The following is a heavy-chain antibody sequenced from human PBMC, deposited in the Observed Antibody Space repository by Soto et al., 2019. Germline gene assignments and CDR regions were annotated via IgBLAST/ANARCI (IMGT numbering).Heavy chain of an antibody. Sequence: QVQLVQSGAEVKKPGSSVKVSCKASGGTFTSYAISWVRQAPGQGLEWMGGIIPIFDTANYARKFRGRVTISADETTRTAYMELSSLRSEDTAVYYCARDLFLHGGQMSDGMDVCGQGTTVTVSS. D-gene: IGHD2-15*01. V-gene: IGHV1-69*01. CDR2: IIPIFDTA. J-gene: IGHJ6*02. CDR1: GGTFTSYA. CDR3: ARDLFLHGGQMSDGMDV.